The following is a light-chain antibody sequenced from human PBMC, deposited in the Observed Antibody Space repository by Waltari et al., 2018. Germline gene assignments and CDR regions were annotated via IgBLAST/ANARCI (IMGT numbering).Light chain of an antibody. V-gene: IGLV2-14*01. CDR1: STXVXXXKF. CDR3: CSHSSSSTLVL. J-gene: IGLJ3*02. Sequence: QSALTQPASVSASPGQSITLSCTGTSTXVXXXKFVSWYQQHPGEVPKLLIYEVNNRPSGVSDRFSGSRSGNTASLTISGLLPEDEADYYCCSHSSSSTLVLXGGGTKVTVL. CDR2: EVN.